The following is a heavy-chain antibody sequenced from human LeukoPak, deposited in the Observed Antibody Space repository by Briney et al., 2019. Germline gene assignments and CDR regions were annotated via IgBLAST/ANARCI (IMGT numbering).Heavy chain of an antibody. CDR1: GDSVSSKSAA. D-gene: IGHD2-2*01. CDR2: TYYRSKWYN. V-gene: IGHV6-1*01. J-gene: IGHJ6*02. CDR3: ARESVVPAATPYYYYGMDV. Sequence: SQTLSLTCAISGDSVSSKSAAWNWIRQSPSRGLEWLGRTYYRSKWYNDYAVSVKSRITINPDTSKNQFSLQLNSVTPEDTAVYYCARESVVPAATPYYYYGMDVWGQGTTVTVSS.